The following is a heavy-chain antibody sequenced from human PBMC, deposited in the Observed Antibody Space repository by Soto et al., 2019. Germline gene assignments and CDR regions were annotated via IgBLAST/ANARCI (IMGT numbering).Heavy chain of an antibody. V-gene: IGHV1-69*04. Sequence: SVKVSCKASGYTFTRSGISWVRQAPGQGLEWMGRIIPILGIANYAQKFQGRVTITADKSTSTAYMELSSLRSEDTAVYYCARDYDSSRGWGQGTLVTVSS. CDR2: IIPILGIA. J-gene: IGHJ4*02. CDR1: GYTFTRSG. CDR3: ARDYDSSRG. D-gene: IGHD3-22*01.